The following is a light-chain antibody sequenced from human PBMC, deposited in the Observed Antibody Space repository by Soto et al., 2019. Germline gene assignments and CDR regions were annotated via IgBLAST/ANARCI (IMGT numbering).Light chain of an antibody. CDR2: GAS. J-gene: IGKJ1*01. CDR3: QQYNNWPPKT. Sequence: EIVMTQSPPTLSVSPGERATLSCRASQSVSSNLAWYQQKPGQAPRLLIYGASTRATGIPARFSGSGSGTEFTLTISSLQSEDFAVYYCQQYNNWPPKTFGQGTKVEIK. V-gene: IGKV3-15*01. CDR1: QSVSSN.